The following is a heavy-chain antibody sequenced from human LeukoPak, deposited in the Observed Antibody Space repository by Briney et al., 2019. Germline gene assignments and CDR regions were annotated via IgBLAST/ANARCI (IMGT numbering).Heavy chain of an antibody. CDR2: IIPIFGTA. Sequence: AXVKVSCKASGGTFSSYAISWVRQAPGQGLEWMGGIIPIFGTANYAQKLQGRVTITADESTSTAYMELSSLRSEDTAVYYCARGGDYGDYAWFDPWGQGTLVTVSS. V-gene: IGHV1-69*13. J-gene: IGHJ5*02. CDR1: GGTFSSYA. CDR3: ARGGDYGDYAWFDP. D-gene: IGHD4-17*01.